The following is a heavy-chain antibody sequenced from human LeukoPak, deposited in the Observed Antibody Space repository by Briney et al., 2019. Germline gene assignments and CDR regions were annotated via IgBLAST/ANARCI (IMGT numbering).Heavy chain of an antibody. CDR2: ISSSSSYI. V-gene: IGHV3-21*01. J-gene: IGHJ4*02. D-gene: IGHD4-11*01. Sequence: GGSLRLSCAASGSTFSSYSMNWVRQAPGKGLEWVSSISSSSSYIYYADSVKGRFTISRDNAKNSLYLQMNSLRAEDTAVYYCARDKWLTTTHYFDYWGQGTLVTVSS. CDR1: GSTFSSYS. CDR3: ARDKWLTTTHYFDY.